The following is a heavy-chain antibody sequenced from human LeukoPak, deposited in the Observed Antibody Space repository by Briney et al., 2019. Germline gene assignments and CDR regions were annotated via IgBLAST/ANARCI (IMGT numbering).Heavy chain of an antibody. CDR2: ISSSSVTI. CDR1: GFTFSGYS. CDR3: ASFTAMYN. J-gene: IGHJ4*02. V-gene: IGHV3-48*01. Sequence: SGGSLRLSCAASGFTFSGYSMNWVRQAPGKGLEWVSYISSSSVTIYYADSVKGRFTISRDNAKNSLYLQMNSLRVEDTAVYYCASFTAMYNWGQGTPVTVSS. D-gene: IGHD5-18*01.